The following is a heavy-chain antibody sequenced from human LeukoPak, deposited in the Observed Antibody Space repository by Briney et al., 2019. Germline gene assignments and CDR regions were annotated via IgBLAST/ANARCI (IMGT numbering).Heavy chain of an antibody. D-gene: IGHD1-26*01. J-gene: IGHJ3*02. CDR3: ARQGSGGRAFDI. Sequence: SETLSLTCIVSGGSISSYYWSWVRQPPGKGLEWIGYIYSSGSTNSNPSLKSRVTISVDTSKSQFSLKMTSVTAADTAVYYCARQGSGGRAFDIWGQGTMVTVSS. V-gene: IGHV4-59*08. CDR2: IYSSGST. CDR1: GGSISSYY.